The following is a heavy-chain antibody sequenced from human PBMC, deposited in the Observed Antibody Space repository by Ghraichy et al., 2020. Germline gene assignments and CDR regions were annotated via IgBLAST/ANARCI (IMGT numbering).Heavy chain of an antibody. CDR1: GFTFRNYI. J-gene: IGHJ4*02. CDR2: IRGKAYGGTT. CDR3: TRDTVGSGYADSLDY. D-gene: IGHD5-12*01. V-gene: IGHV3-49*03. Sequence: GGSLRLSCTASGFTFRNYILTWFRQAPGKGLEWVGFIRGKAYGGTTEYAASVRGRFTISRDDSKSIAYLQMNSLKIDDTAVYYCTRDTVGSGYADSLDYWGQGTLVIVSS.